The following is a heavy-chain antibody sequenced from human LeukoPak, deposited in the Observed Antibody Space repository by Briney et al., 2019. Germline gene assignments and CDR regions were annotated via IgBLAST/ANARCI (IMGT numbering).Heavy chain of an antibody. Sequence: PGGSLRLSCAASGLTFSSYSMNWVRQAPGKGLEWVSSISSSSSYIYYADSVKGRFTISRDNAKNSLYLQMNSLRAEDTAVYYCARCWSSADYGMDVWGQGTTVTVSS. CDR3: ARCWSSADYGMDV. CDR1: GLTFSSYS. V-gene: IGHV3-21*01. J-gene: IGHJ6*02. CDR2: ISSSSSYI. D-gene: IGHD6-13*01.